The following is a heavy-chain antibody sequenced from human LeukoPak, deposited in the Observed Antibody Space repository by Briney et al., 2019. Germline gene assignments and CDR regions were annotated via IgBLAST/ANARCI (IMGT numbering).Heavy chain of an antibody. Sequence: GASVKVSCKASGYTFTNYGISWVRQAPGQGLEWMGWISADNGNTYYTQNFQGRVSMTTDISTSTAYMEVRSLRSDDTAVFYCARVDILTGYYFFDSWGQGTLVTVSS. D-gene: IGHD3-9*01. J-gene: IGHJ4*02. CDR1: GYTFTNYG. CDR3: ARVDILTGYYFFDS. CDR2: ISADNGNT. V-gene: IGHV1-18*01.